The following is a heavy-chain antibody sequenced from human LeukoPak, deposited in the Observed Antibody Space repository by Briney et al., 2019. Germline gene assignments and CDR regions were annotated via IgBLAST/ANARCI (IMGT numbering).Heavy chain of an antibody. D-gene: IGHD6-13*01. CDR1: GYTFTGYY. J-gene: IGHJ6*02. CDR2: INPNSGGT. V-gene: IGHV1-2*02. Sequence: ASVKVSCKASGYTFTGYYMHWVRQAPGQGLEWMGWINPNSGGTNYAQKFQGRVTVTRDTSISTAYMELSRLRSDDTAVYYCARGPAAAGSYYYYYGMDVWSQGTTVTVSS. CDR3: ARGPAAAGSYYYYYGMDV.